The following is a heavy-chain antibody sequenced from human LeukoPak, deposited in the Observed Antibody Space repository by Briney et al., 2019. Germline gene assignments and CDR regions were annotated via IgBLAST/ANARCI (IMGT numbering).Heavy chain of an antibody. Sequence: PGESLKISCKGSGYSFTSYWIGWVRQMPGKGLEWMGIIHPGDSDTRYSPSFQGQVTISADKSISTAYLQWSSLKASDTAMYYCARLQQHFPGSDAFDIWGQGTTVIVSS. CDR2: IHPGDSDT. J-gene: IGHJ3*02. CDR3: ARLQQHFPGSDAFDI. CDR1: GYSFTSYW. D-gene: IGHD2-2*01. V-gene: IGHV5-51*01.